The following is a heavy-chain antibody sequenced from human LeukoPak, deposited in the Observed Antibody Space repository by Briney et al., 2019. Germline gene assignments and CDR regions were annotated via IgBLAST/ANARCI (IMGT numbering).Heavy chain of an antibody. CDR3: ASGSGSYRTPYYYMDV. V-gene: IGHV3-53*01. D-gene: IGHD3-10*01. Sequence: GGSLRLSCAASGFTVSSNYLSWVRQAPGKGLEWVSVIYSGGSTYYADSVKGRFTISRDNSKNTLYLQMNNLRAEDTAVYYCASGSGSYRTPYYYMDVWGKGTTVTVSS. CDR1: GFTVSSNY. CDR2: IYSGGST. J-gene: IGHJ6*03.